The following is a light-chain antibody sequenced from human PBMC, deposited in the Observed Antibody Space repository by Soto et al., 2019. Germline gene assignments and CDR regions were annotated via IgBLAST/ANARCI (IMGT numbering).Light chain of an antibody. CDR3: QQYNNWPPFT. V-gene: IGKV3-15*01. CDR1: QSVSSN. Sequence: EIVMTDSPATLSVSPGERATLSCRASQSVSSNLAWYQQKPGQAPRLLIYGASTRATGIPARFSGSGSGTEFTLTISSLQSEDFAVYYCQQYNNWPPFTFGPGTKVDI. J-gene: IGKJ3*01. CDR2: GAS.